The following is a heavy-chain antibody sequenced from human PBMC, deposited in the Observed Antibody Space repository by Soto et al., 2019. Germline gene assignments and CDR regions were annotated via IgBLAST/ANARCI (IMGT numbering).Heavy chain of an antibody. V-gene: IGHV4-30-4*01. Sequence: SETLSLTCTVSGASISSGDYFWSWIRQSPGKGLEWIGYIYDSGSSYYNPSPRSRVTMSVDTSKNQFSLKLRSVTAADTAVYYCAREKGYISGPKNFDYWGQGTLVTVSS. CDR3: AREKGYISGPKNFDY. J-gene: IGHJ4*02. D-gene: IGHD5-12*01. CDR2: IYDSGSS. CDR1: GASISSGDYF.